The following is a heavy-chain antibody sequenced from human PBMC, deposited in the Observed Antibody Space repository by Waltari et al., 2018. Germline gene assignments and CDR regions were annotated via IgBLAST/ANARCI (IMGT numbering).Heavy chain of an antibody. CDR2: LNYEGSQK. D-gene: IGHD2-2*01. CDR1: GFTFSRYW. CDR3: AKSRGFEY. V-gene: IGHV3-7*01. Sequence: EVQLVESGGGLVQPGGSLRLSCEASGFTFSRYWMSWVRQTPGKGLQWVANLNYEGSQKYYVDSVKGRFTISRDNAKNSVYLQMNSLRVEDTAVYYCAKSRGFEYWGQGALITVSS. J-gene: IGHJ4*02.